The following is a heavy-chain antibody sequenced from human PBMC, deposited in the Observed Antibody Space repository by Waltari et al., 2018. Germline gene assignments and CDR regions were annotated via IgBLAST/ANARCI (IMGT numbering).Heavy chain of an antibody. V-gene: IGHV4-34*01. Sequence: QVLPQQCASGLLRPSEALSPPFAVYGRSSSDDYWTWIRPPPGKGLEWIGEIHPGGGTDYNPSLRSRVTISVETPKNQFSLRLTSVTAADTAVYYCVRGPDRAKQGYWGQGTLVSVSS. CDR1: GRSSSDDY. D-gene: IGHD3-22*01. J-gene: IGHJ4*02. CDR3: VRGPDRAKQGY. CDR2: IHPGGGT.